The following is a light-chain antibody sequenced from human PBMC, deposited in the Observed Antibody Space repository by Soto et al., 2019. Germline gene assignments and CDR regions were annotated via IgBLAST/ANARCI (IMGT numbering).Light chain of an antibody. CDR1: QGLVHSDGNTY. V-gene: IGKV2-24*01. CDR3: MQATQFPLT. CDR2: EIS. J-gene: IGKJ4*01. Sequence: DIVMTQTPLSSPVTLGQPASISCRSSQGLVHSDGNTYLSWLQQRPGQPPRLLVYEISNRFSGVPDRFSGSGAGTDFTLKISRVEAEDVGVYFCMQATQFPLTFGGGTKVEIK.